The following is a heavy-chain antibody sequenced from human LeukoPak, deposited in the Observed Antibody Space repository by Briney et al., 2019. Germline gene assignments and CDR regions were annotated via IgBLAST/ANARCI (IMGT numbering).Heavy chain of an antibody. CDR1: GGTFSSYA. CDR3: AGVLRWLATDAFDI. V-gene: IGHV1-69*13. Sequence: SVKVSCKASGGTFSSYAISWVRQAPGQGLEWMGGIIPIFGTANYAQKFQGRVTITADESTSTAYMELSSLRSEDTAVYYCAGVLRWLATDAFDIWGQGTMVTVSS. CDR2: IIPIFGTA. D-gene: IGHD6-19*01. J-gene: IGHJ3*02.